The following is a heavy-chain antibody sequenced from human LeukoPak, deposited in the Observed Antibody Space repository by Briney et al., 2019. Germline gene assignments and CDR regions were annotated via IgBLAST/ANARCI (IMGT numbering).Heavy chain of an antibody. Sequence: PGGSLRLSCAASGFTFSSYSMNWVRQAPGKGLEWVSSISSSSSYIYYADSVKGRFTISRDNAKNSLYLQMNSLRAEDTAVYYCARDAVVTTQFYYYYYMDVWGKGTTVIVSS. CDR3: ARDAVVTTQFYYYYYMDV. V-gene: IGHV3-21*01. CDR1: GFTFSSYS. D-gene: IGHD2-21*02. J-gene: IGHJ6*03. CDR2: ISSSSSYI.